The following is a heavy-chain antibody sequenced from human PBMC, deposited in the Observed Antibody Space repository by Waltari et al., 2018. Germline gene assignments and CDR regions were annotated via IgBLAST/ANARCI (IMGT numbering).Heavy chain of an antibody. D-gene: IGHD2-21*01. J-gene: IGHJ4*01. CDR2: IHYDGST. V-gene: IGHV4-34*01. CDR1: GESFSGYF. CDR3: ARYGEVPPNYFFDF. Sequence: QVQLHQWGAGLLKPSETLSLTCAVSGESFSGYFWSWIRQPPGKGLGWLWDIHYDGSTNYKPPLKRRLSLSVDTTKTHFSLSLTSVTAADTGMYYCARYGEVPPNYFFDFWGQGIRVTVSS.